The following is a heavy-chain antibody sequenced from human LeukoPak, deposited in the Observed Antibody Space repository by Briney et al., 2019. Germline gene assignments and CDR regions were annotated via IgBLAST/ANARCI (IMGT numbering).Heavy chain of an antibody. D-gene: IGHD2-15*01. CDR1: GFTFSSYG. V-gene: IGHV3-30*03. J-gene: IGHJ4*02. CDR3: ARPYCSGGTCHSPPDY. CDR2: ISHDGSNK. Sequence: PGGSLRLSCAASGFTFSSYGMHWVRQAPGKGLEWVAVISHDGSNKYYADSVKGRFTISRDNSKNTLYLQMNSLRAEDTAVYFCARPYCSGGTCHSPPDYWGQGTLVTVSS.